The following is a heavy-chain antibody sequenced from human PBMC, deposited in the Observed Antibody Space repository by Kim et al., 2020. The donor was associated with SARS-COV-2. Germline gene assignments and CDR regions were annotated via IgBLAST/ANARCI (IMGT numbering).Heavy chain of an antibody. V-gene: IGHV1-18*04. CDR2: ISAYNGST. J-gene: IGHJ4*02. Sequence: ASVKVSCKASGYTFTRYGISWVRQAPGQGLEWMGWISAYNGSTKYAQKLQGRVTMTTDTSTNTAYMELRSLRSDDTAVYYCARDSPLVYWVQGTLVTVSS. CDR3: ARDSPLVY. CDR1: GYTFTRYG.